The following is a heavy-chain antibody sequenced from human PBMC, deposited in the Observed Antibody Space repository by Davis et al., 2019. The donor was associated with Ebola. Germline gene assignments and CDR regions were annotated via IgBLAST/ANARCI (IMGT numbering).Heavy chain of an antibody. CDR2: IYSVGTT. D-gene: IGHD4-17*01. CDR1: GFTVGSNY. CDR3: VRDDGDSVEDGWFDP. V-gene: IGHV3-66*02. Sequence: PGGSLRLSCAASGFTVGSNYMNWVRQAPGKGPEWVSVIYSVGTTYYADSVKGRFSISRDKSKNTVYLQMDSLRAEDTAVYYCVRDDGDSVEDGWFDPWGQGTLVTVSS. J-gene: IGHJ5*02.